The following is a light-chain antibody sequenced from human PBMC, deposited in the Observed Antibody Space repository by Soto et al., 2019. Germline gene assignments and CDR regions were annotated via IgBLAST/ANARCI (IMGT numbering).Light chain of an antibody. CDR3: QQRSNWPSIT. V-gene: IGKV3-11*01. J-gene: IGKJ5*01. CDR2: GAS. Sequence: EIVLTQSPATLSLSPGERATLSCRASQSVSNYLAWYQQKPGQAPRLLIYGASNRATGIPARFSGSGSGTDFSLTISSLEPEDVAVYYCQQRSNWPSITFGQGTRLE. CDR1: QSVSNY.